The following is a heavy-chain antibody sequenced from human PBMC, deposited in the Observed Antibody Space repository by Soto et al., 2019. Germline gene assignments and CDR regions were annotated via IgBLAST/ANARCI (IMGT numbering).Heavy chain of an antibody. Sequence: ASVKVSCKASGYSFTDYHIHWVRQAPGQGLEWLGRINPKSGGTSTAQKFQGWVTMTTDTSISTASMELTRLTSDDTAIYYCARDQYDFRSGSYYYAMEVWGQGTKVTVSS. CDR3: ARDQYDFRSGSYYYAMEV. CDR1: GYSFTDYH. CDR2: INPKSGGT. V-gene: IGHV1-2*04. D-gene: IGHD3-3*01. J-gene: IGHJ6*02.